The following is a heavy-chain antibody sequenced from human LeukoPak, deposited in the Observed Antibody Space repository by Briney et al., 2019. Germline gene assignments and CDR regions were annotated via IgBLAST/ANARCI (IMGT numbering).Heavy chain of an antibody. J-gene: IGHJ6*03. CDR3: ARASVSRYYYYMDV. CDR2: INHSGST. V-gene: IGHV4-39*01. CDR1: GASISIISYY. Sequence: SETLSLTCTVSGASISIISYYWGWIRQPPGKGLEWIGEINHSGSTNYNPSLKSRVTISVDTSKNQFSLKLSSVTAADTAVYYCARASVSRYYYYMDVWGKGTTVTISS.